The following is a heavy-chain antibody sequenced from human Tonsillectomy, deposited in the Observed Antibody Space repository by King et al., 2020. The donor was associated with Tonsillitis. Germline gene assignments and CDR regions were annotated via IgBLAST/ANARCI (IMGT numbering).Heavy chain of an antibody. Sequence: VQLVESGAEMRKPGESLTVSCKGSGYSFSTSWISWVRQLPGKGLEWMGRIDPRDSYTNYSPSFQGHVTLSTDTSISTAYLEWSSLKASDTAIYYCAGERRSAYNGTSGKNAMDVWGQGTTVIVSS. CDR3: AGERRSAYNGTSGKNAMDV. CDR1: GYSFSTSW. V-gene: IGHV5-10-1*03. D-gene: IGHD5-12*01. CDR2: IDPRDSYT. J-gene: IGHJ6*01.